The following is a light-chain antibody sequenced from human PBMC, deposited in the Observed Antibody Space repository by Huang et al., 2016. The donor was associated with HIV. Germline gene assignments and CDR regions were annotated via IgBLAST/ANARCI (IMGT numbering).Light chain of an antibody. Sequence: DIQLTQSPSAMSASVGDRVSITCRASQDISNDLAWFQQKPGGAPKRLIYAASSLQSGVPSRFSASGSGTKFTLKISGLQPEDFATYYCLQHHGYPRTFGQGTKV. CDR3: LQHHGYPRT. CDR2: AAS. J-gene: IGKJ1*01. CDR1: QDISND. V-gene: IGKV1-17*03.